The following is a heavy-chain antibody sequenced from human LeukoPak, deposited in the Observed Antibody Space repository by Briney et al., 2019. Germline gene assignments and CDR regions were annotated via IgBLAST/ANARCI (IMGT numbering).Heavy chain of an antibody. CDR3: AREERPIAAAGRGAFDY. Sequence: SETLSLTCTVSGGSISSSSYYWGWIRQPPGKGPEWIGSIYYSGSTYYNPSLKSRVTISVDTSKNQFSLKLSSVTAADTAVYYCAREERPIAAAGRGAFDYWGQGTLVTVSS. V-gene: IGHV4-39*02. D-gene: IGHD6-13*01. J-gene: IGHJ4*02. CDR1: GGSISSSSYY. CDR2: IYYSGST.